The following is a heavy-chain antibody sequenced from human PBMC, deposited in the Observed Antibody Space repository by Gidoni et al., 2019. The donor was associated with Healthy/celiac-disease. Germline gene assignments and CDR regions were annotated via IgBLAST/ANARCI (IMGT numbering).Heavy chain of an antibody. CDR2: INHSGSN. V-gene: IGHV4-34*01. Sequence: QVQLQQWGAGLLTPSETLSLTCAVYGGSFSGYYWRWIRQPPGTGLEWIGEINHSGSNNYNPALKSRVTISVDTCKNQFSLKLSSVTAADTAVYYCARGRRFGVVIIRSNWFDPWGQGTLVTVSS. CDR3: ARGRRFGVVIIRSNWFDP. J-gene: IGHJ5*02. D-gene: IGHD3-3*01. CDR1: GGSFSGYY.